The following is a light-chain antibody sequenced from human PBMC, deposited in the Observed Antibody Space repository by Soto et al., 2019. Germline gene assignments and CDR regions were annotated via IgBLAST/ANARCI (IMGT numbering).Light chain of an antibody. CDR2: GAS. CDR1: QGVRNN. J-gene: IGKJ1*01. Sequence: EVVMTQSPVTLSVSPGESATVSCRASQGVRNNLAWYQQRPGQAPRLLIYGASTRAAGIPARFSGSGSETEFTLTIRSLQSEDFAVYYCHQYNQWPLWTFGQGTKVDI. CDR3: HQYNQWPLWT. V-gene: IGKV3-15*01.